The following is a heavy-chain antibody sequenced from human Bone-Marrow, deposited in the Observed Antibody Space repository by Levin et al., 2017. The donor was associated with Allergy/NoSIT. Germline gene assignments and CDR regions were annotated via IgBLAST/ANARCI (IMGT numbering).Heavy chain of an antibody. CDR2: ISYDGNEK. V-gene: IGHV3-30*18. D-gene: IGHD3-10*01. CDR1: GFTFNNYA. CDR3: EKVIHGSGNYYNHDACPMDV. J-gene: IGHJ6*02. Sequence: GESLKISCVASGFTFNNYAMHWVRQAPGKGLEWVAVISYDGNEKYYADSVKGRFTVSRDKSTNTLWLQMNSLRVEDTAVYYCEKVIHGSGNYYNHDACPMDVWGQGPTVAVSS.